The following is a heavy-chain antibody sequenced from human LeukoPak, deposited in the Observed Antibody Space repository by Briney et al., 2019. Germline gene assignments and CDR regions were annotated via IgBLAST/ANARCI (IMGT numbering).Heavy chain of an antibody. Sequence: ASVKVSCKASGYSFTGFGISWVRQAPGQGLEWMGWISAYNGNTDYAQKFQGRVTMTTDTSTSTASMELRSLRSDDTAVYYCARAYYGGNRPTDYWGQGTLVTVSS. CDR2: ISAYNGNT. CDR1: GYSFTGFG. D-gene: IGHD4-23*01. J-gene: IGHJ4*02. CDR3: ARAYYGGNRPTDY. V-gene: IGHV1-18*01.